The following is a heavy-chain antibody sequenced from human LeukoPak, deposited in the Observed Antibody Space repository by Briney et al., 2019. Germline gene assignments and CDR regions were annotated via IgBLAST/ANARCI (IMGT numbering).Heavy chain of an antibody. CDR1: GFTFSSYS. Sequence: PGGSLRLSCAASGFTFSSYSMNWVRQAPGKGLEWVSSISSSSSYIYYADSVKGRFTISRDNAKNSLYLQMNSLRAEDTAVYYCARDLTYYDILTGYYTLHYFDYWGQGTLVTVSS. CDR2: ISSSSSYI. CDR3: ARDLTYYDILTGYYTLHYFDY. J-gene: IGHJ4*02. D-gene: IGHD3-9*01. V-gene: IGHV3-21*01.